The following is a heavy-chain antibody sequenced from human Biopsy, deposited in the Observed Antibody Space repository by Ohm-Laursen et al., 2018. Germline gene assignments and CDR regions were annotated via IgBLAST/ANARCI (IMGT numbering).Heavy chain of an antibody. V-gene: IGHV4-39*01. CDR2: IYYRGNT. D-gene: IGHD2-15*01. J-gene: IGHJ4*02. CDR3: ARHGSQGYCTGGSCVDY. CDR1: GGSISRNYYY. Sequence: SDTLSLTCTVSGGSISRNYYYWGWIRQPPGKGLEWIGSIYYRGNTNYNPSLKSRVTISVDTPKNHFSLKLSSATAADTAVFYCARHGSQGYCTGGSCVDYWGQGALVTVSS.